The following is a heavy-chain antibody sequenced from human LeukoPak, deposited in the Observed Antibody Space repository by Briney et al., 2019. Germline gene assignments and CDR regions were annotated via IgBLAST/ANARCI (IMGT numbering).Heavy chain of an antibody. J-gene: IGHJ4*02. CDR2: ISPTGST. D-gene: IGHD5-24*01. CDR3: AREVEMATQFDY. V-gene: IGHV4-4*07. Sequence: PSETLSLTCTVSRGSISPHYWSWIRQPAGKGLDWMGRISPTGSTNYNPSLNSRVTMSVDSSKNQVSLTLNSVTAADTAVYYCAREVEMATQFDYWGQGTLVTVSS. CDR1: RGSISPHY.